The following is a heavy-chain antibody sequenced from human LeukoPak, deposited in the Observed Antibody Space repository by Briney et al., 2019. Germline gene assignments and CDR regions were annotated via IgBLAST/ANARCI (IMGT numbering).Heavy chain of an antibody. D-gene: IGHD5/OR15-5a*01. Sequence: QSGGSLRLSCAASGFTLSSYAMSWVRQAPGKGLQWVSAISGSDGSTHYADSVKGRFTISRDSPNNRLYLQMNSLRAKDTAIYYCAKDVASTISSGGYYFDLWGQGTLVTVSS. CDR3: AKDVASTISSGGYYFDL. J-gene: IGHJ4*02. V-gene: IGHV3-23*01. CDR1: GFTLSSYA. CDR2: ISGSDGST.